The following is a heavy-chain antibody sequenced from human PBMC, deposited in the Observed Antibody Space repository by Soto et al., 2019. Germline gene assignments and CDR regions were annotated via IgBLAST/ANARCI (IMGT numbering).Heavy chain of an antibody. CDR1: GITFSDHY. CDR3: ARALYYGSGTYYFYALEV. V-gene: IGHV3-11*01. D-gene: IGHD3-10*01. CDR2: ISGTAGTI. Sequence: QVQLVESGGGLVKPGGSLRLSCEASGITFSDHYMTWIRQAPGKGLEWISYISGTAGTIYYADSVKGRFTISRDNAKNSLFLQLTSLTAENTAVYYCARALYYGSGTYYFYALEVWGQGTTVTVSS. J-gene: IGHJ6*02.